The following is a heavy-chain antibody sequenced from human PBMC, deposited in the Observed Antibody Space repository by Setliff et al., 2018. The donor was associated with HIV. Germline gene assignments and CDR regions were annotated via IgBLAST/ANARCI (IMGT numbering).Heavy chain of an antibody. CDR3: ANFGGNSIAAPLDY. CDR2: ISGNGGST. J-gene: IGHJ4*02. CDR1: GFIFSSYS. Sequence: PGGSLRLSCAASGFIFSSYSMQWVRQAPGKRLEYVASISGNGGSTYHANSVKGRFTISRDNSKNTVYLQMNSLRAEDTAVYYCANFGGNSIAAPLDYWGQGTLVTVSS. D-gene: IGHD6-6*01. V-gene: IGHV3-64*01.